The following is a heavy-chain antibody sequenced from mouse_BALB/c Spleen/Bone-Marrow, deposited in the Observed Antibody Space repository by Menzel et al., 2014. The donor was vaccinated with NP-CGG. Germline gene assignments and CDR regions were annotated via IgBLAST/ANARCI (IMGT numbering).Heavy chain of an antibody. CDR2: IYPGDGDT. V-gene: IGHV1-82*01. CDR1: GYALSISW. Sequence: QVQLQQSGPELVKPGASVKISCKASGYALSISWMNWVKQRPGQGLEWIGRIYPGDGDTYYNGQFKGKATLTADKSSSTAYMQLSSLTSVDSAVYFCARSDGYRAMDYWGQGTSVTVSS. D-gene: IGHD2-3*01. J-gene: IGHJ4*01. CDR3: ARSDGYRAMDY.